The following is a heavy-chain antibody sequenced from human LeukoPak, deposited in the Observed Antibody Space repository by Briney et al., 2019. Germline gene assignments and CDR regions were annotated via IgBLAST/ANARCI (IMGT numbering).Heavy chain of an antibody. V-gene: IGHV3-23*01. CDR1: DFSFWSHD. CDR3: AKGPNFGSWRAVNY. Sequence: PGGSLTLSCAVSDFSFWSHDMSWVRQTLEKGLEWVSSIASDGASFYADSVRGRFTISRDKSQNILYLQMNSLRADDTARYYCAKGPNFGSWRAVNYWGQGRLVTVSS. CDR2: IASDGAS. D-gene: IGHD3-10*01. J-gene: IGHJ4*02.